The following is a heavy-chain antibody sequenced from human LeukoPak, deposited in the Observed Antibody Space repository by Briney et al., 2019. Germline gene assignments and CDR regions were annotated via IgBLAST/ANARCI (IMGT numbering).Heavy chain of an antibody. V-gene: IGHV1-69*05. CDR3: AALGYCSGGSCYYIDY. D-gene: IGHD2-15*01. CDR2: IIPIFGTA. Sequence: SVKVSCKASGGTFSSYAISWVRQAPGQGLEWMGGIIPIFGTANYAQKFQGRVTITTDESTSTAYMELSSLRSEDTAVYYCAALGYCSGGSCYYIDYWGQGTLVTVSS. J-gene: IGHJ4*02. CDR1: GGTFSSYA.